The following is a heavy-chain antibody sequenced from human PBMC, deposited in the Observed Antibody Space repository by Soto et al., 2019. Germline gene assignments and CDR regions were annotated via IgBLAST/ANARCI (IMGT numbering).Heavy chain of an antibody. CDR1: GYTFTSYG. CDR3: ARDSLLVVVVAATPPDAFGI. V-gene: IGHV1-18*01. Sequence: ASVKVSCKASGYTFTSYGISWVRQAPGQGLEWMGWISAYNGNTNYAQKLQGRVTMTTDTSTSTAYMELRSLRSDDTAVYYCARDSLLVVVVAATPPDAFGIWGQGTMVTVSS. CDR2: ISAYNGNT. D-gene: IGHD2-15*01. J-gene: IGHJ3*02.